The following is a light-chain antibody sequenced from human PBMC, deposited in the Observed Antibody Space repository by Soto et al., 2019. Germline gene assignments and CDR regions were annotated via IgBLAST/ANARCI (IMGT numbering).Light chain of an antibody. CDR3: QQYDTSPRT. V-gene: IGKV3-20*01. Sequence: EVMLTQSPCTLSLSPGERATLSCSASQSVSSNYLAWYQQESGKSPRLLIYVASNRATGIPARFSGSGSGTDFTLTIRSLRTESVAVSYCQQYDTSPRTFGQGTKVEFK. J-gene: IGKJ1*01. CDR1: QSVSSNY. CDR2: VAS.